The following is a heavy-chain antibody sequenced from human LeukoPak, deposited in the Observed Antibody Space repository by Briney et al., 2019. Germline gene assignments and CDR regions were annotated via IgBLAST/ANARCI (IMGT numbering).Heavy chain of an antibody. V-gene: IGHV3-23*01. CDR2: ISGSGGST. J-gene: IGHJ4*02. Sequence: PGGSLRLSCAASGFTFSSYAMSWVRQAPGKGLEWVSAISGSGGSTYYADSVKGRFTISRDNSKNTLYLQMNSLRAEDTAVYYCAKDPRLKTYYYDSSGYPNFDYWGQGTLVTVSS. CDR3: AKDPRLKTYYYDSSGYPNFDY. CDR1: GFTFSSYA. D-gene: IGHD3-22*01.